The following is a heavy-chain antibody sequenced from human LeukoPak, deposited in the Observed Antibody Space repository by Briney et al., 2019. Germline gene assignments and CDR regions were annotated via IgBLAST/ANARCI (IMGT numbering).Heavy chain of an antibody. CDR3: ARDSSSWFLGY. CDR2: IYSSGTT. CDR1: GDSMRTYY. V-gene: IGHV4-4*07. J-gene: IGHJ4*02. Sequence: TASETLSLTCTASGDSMRTYYWSWIRQPAGKGLEWIGRIYSSGTTNYNPSLKSRVTMSVDKSKNQFSLKLSSVTAADTAVYYCARDSSSWFLGYWGQGSLVTVSS. D-gene: IGHD6-13*01.